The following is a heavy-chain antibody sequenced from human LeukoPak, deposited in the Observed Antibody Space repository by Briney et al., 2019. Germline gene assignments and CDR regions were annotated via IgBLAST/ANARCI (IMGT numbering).Heavy chain of an antibody. CDR2: IIPIVGTT. D-gene: IGHD3-22*01. CDR3: ARGGYYYGSSGYSHLPDY. CDR1: GGTFSSYA. Sequence: SVKVSCKASGGTFSSYAFSWVRQAPGQGLEWMGGIIPIVGTTNYAQMFQGRVTITADESTSTAYMELSSLRSEDTAVYYCARGGYYYGSSGYSHLPDYWGQGTLVTVSA. J-gene: IGHJ4*02. V-gene: IGHV1-69*13.